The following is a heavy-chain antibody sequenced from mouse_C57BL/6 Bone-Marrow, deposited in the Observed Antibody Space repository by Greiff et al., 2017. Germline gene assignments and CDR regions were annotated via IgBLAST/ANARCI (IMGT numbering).Heavy chain of an antibody. CDR2: ISSGGSYT. V-gene: IGHV5-6*02. J-gene: IGHJ3*01. D-gene: IGHD2-3*01. CDR1: GFTFSSYG. Sequence: EVKLVESGGDLVKPGGSLKLSCAASGFTFSSYGMSWVRQTPDKRLEWVATISSGGSYTYYPDSVKGRFTISRDNAKNTLYLQMSSLKSEDKAMYYCARRWLLQFAYWGQGTLVTVSA. CDR3: ARRWLLQFAY.